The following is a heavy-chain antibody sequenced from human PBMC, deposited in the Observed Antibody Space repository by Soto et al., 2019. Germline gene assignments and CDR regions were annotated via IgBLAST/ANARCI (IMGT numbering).Heavy chain of an antibody. CDR2: IYYSGST. V-gene: IGHV4-31*02. D-gene: IGHD5-12*01. Sequence: LCGGSVSSGAYYWTWIRQRPGKGLEWIGYIYYSGSTYYSPSLKSRLSISLDTSKNQFSLRLSSVTAADTAMYYCARARLRAVYAFDIWGQGTMVTVSS. J-gene: IGHJ3*02. CDR3: ARARLRAVYAFDI. CDR1: GGSVSSGAYY.